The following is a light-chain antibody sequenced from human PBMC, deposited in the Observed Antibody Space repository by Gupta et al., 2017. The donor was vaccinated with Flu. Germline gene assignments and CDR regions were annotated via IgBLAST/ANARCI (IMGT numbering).Light chain of an antibody. CDR2: LGS. Sequence: IVLTQSPVSLPVTPGEPASISCRSSQSLVQSDGNNYLDWFLQKPGQSPQLLIYLGSNRASGVPDRFSGSGSGTDFTLKISRVEAEDVGVYYCMQARLTPYTFGPGTKLEIK. CDR3: MQARLTPYT. J-gene: IGKJ2*01. V-gene: IGKV2-28*01. CDR1: QSLVQSDGNNY.